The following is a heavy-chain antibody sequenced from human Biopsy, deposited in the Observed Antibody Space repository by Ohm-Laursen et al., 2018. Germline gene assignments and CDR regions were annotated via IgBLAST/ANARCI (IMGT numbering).Heavy chain of an antibody. J-gene: IGHJ1*01. CDR3: ARGSNEYGGLYFPH. D-gene: IGHD4-23*01. CDR2: ISHTGYT. CDR1: GGSFTGHY. V-gene: IGHV4-59*11. Sequence: GTLSPTCTVSGGSFTGHYWTWIRQPPGKGLEWIGHISHTGYTSYKSSLKSRVTISLDTSRKHFSLRLTSLAAADTAVYYGARGSNEYGGLYFPHWGQGTLVTVSS.